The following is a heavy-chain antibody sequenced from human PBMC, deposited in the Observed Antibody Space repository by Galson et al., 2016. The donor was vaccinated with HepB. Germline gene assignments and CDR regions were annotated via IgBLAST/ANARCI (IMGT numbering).Heavy chain of an antibody. Sequence: SVKVSCKASGYIFTSYGISWVRQAPGQGLEWMGWISVYNGNTNYTQKLQGRVTMTTDTSTSTAYMELRSLRSDDTAVYYCARERGIYGDYIDDKGIYYYYAMDVWGQGTTVTVS. D-gene: IGHD4-17*01. J-gene: IGHJ6*02. V-gene: IGHV1-18*01. CDR3: ARERGIYGDYIDDKGIYYYYAMDV. CDR2: ISVYNGNT. CDR1: GYIFTSYG.